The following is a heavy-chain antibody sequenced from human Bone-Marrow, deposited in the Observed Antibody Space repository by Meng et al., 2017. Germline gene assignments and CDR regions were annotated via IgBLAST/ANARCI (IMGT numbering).Heavy chain of an antibody. Sequence: GESLKISCAASGFTFSSYAMHWVRQAPGKGLEWVAVISYDGSNKYYADSVKGRFTISRDNSKNTLYLQMNSLRAEDTAVYYCARDAVNSGSHPVLDLWGRGTLVTVSS. J-gene: IGHJ2*01. D-gene: IGHD1-26*01. CDR3: ARDAVNSGSHPVLDL. CDR2: ISYDGSNK. V-gene: IGHV3-30*04. CDR1: GFTFSSYA.